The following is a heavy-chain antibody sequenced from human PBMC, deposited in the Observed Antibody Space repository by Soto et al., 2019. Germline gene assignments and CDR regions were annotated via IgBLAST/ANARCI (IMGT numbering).Heavy chain of an antibody. CDR2: ISAYNGDT. CDR3: ARGSRSGSYSAGYDS. V-gene: IGHV1-18*01. CDR1: GYTFTNYG. Sequence: QVQLVQSGPEVKEPGASVKVSCKASGYTFTNYGITWVRQAPGQGLEWMGWISAYNGDTNYAQKLQGRVTMTTDTSTNTAYMELRSLRSDDTAVFYCARGSRSGSYSAGYDSRGQGTLVTVSS. D-gene: IGHD1-26*01. J-gene: IGHJ5*01.